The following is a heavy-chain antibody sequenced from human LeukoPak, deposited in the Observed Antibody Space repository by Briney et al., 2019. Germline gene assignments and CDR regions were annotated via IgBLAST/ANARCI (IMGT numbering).Heavy chain of an antibody. D-gene: IGHD3-10*01. CDR2: IRYDGSNK. CDR3: AKDILLWFGEYAPNFDY. V-gene: IGHV3-30*02. Sequence: PGGSLRLSCAASGFTFGSYGMHWVRQAPAKGLAWVAFIRYDGSNKYYADSVKGRFTISRDNSKNTLYLQMNSLRAEDTAVYYCAKDILLWFGEYAPNFDYWGQGTLVTVSS. J-gene: IGHJ4*02. CDR1: GFTFGSYG.